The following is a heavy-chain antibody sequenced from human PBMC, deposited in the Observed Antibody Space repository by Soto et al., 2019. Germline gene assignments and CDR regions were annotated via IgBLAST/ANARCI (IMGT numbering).Heavy chain of an antibody. J-gene: IGHJ6*02. V-gene: IGHV1-18*01. D-gene: IGHD2-21*01. CDR3: ARGAFCGGAPGCRDMDV. CDR1: GGTFSSYA. Sequence: ASVKVSWKASGGTFSSYAITWVRQAPGQGLEWMGRISAYNGNTNYAQKFQGRVTMTTETSTSTAYMELRSLRSDDTAVYYCARGAFCGGAPGCRDMDVWGQGTTVTVSS. CDR2: ISAYNGNT.